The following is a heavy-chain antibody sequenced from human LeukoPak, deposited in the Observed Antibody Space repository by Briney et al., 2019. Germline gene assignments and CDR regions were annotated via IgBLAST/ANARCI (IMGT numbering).Heavy chain of an antibody. CDR3: AKDRSGMGYYFDF. CDR2: ISYDGSNK. Sequence: PGGSLRPSCAASGFSFNTYGIHWVRQTPGKGLEWVALISYDGSNKYYADSVKGRFTISRDNSKNTLYLQMDSLRAEDTAVYYCAKDRSGMGYYFDFWGQGTLVTVSS. J-gene: IGHJ4*02. CDR1: GFSFNTYG. V-gene: IGHV3-30*18. D-gene: IGHD1-26*01.